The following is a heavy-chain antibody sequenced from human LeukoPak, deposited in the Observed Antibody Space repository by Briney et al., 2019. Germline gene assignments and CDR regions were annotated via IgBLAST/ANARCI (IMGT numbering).Heavy chain of an antibody. CDR2: IYYSGST. CDR3: ARGGYCSGGSCYLTWFDP. J-gene: IGHJ5*02. CDR1: GGSISSGGYY. D-gene: IGHD2-15*01. Sequence: PSQTLSLTCTVSGGSISSGGYYWSWIRQHPGKGLEWIGYIYYSGSTYYNPSLKSRLTISVDTSKNQFSLKLSSVTAADTAVYCCARGGYCSGGSCYLTWFDPWGQGTLVTVSS. V-gene: IGHV4-31*03.